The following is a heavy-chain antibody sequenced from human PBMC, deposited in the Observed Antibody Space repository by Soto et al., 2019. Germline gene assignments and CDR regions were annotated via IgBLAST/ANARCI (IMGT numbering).Heavy chain of an antibody. D-gene: IGHD1-1*01. J-gene: IGHJ4*02. CDR2: ISAHNGNT. CDR1: GYDFTTYG. Sequence: QVHLVQSGAEVKKPGASVKVSCKGSGYDFTTYGITWVRQAPGQGLEWMAWISAHNGNTDYAQKLQGRVTVTRDTXXXXXXXXXXXXXXXXXXXXXXXXXRYGDYWGQGALVTVSS. V-gene: IGHV1-18*01. CDR3: XXXRYGDY.